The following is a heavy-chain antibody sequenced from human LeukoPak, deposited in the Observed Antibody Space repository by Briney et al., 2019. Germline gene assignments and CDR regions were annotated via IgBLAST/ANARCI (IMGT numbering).Heavy chain of an antibody. Sequence: ASVKVSCKASGYTFTGYYMHWVRQASGQGLEWMGWINANSGGTNYAQKFQGRVTMTRDTSISTAYMELSRLRSDDTAVYYCARDLPSITMVRGVIIHNWFDPWGQGTLVTVSS. D-gene: IGHD3-10*01. V-gene: IGHV1-2*02. CDR2: INANSGGT. J-gene: IGHJ5*02. CDR3: ARDLPSITMVRGVIIHNWFDP. CDR1: GYTFTGYY.